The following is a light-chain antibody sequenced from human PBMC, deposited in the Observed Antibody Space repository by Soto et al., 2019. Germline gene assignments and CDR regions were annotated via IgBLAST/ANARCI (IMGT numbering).Light chain of an antibody. CDR2: AVS. CDR3: ASWDDRLGAVI. Sequence: QSVLTQPASVSGSPGQSITISCSGTSNDVGGYNYVSWYQQHPGKAPNLMIYAVSNRPSGVSNRFSGSKSGNTASLTISGLQAEDEAVYYCASWDDRLGAVIFGGGTKVTVL. V-gene: IGLV2-14*01. J-gene: IGLJ2*01. CDR1: SNDVGGYNY.